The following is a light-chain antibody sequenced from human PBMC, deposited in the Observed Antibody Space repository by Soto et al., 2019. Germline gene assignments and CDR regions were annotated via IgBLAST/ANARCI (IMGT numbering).Light chain of an antibody. CDR2: GNN. CDR3: QSFGHIPVA. V-gene: IGLV1-40*01. Sequence: QSVLTQPPSVSGAPGQRVTISCTGSTSNIGAGFDVHWYQQLPGTAPKLLIYGNNNRPSGVPDRFSGSKSGTSASLAISGPRGGDGGYYYCQSFGHIPVAFRGRTQLTVL. J-gene: IGLJ2*01. CDR1: TSNIGAGFD.